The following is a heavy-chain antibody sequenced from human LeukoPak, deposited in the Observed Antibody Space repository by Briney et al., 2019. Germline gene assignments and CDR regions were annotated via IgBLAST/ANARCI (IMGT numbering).Heavy chain of an antibody. Sequence: SETLSLTCAVYGGSFSGYYWSWIRQPPGKGLEWIGEINHSGSTNYNPSLKSRVTISVDTSKNQFSLKLCSVTAADTAVYYCARVDMITFGGVIDYWGQGTLVTVSS. V-gene: IGHV4-34*01. D-gene: IGHD3-16*01. CDR2: INHSGST. J-gene: IGHJ4*02. CDR1: GGSFSGYY. CDR3: ARVDMITFGGVIDY.